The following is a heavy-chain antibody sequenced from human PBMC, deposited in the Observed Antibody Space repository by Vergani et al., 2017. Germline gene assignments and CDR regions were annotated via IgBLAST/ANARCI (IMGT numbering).Heavy chain of an antibody. CDR3: ARTYYYGSGSYFPVDY. V-gene: IGHV3-33*01. D-gene: IGHD3-10*01. CDR2: IWYDGSNK. CDR1: GFTFSSYG. J-gene: IGHJ4*02. Sequence: QVQLVESGGGVVQPGRSLRLSCAASGFTFSSYGMHWVRQAPGKGLEWVAVIWYDGSNKYYADSVKGRFTISRDNSKNTLYLQMNSLRAEDTAVYYCARTYYYGSGSYFPVDYWGQGTLVTVSS.